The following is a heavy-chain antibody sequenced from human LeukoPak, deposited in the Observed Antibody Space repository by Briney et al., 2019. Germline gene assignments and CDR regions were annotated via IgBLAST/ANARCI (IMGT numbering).Heavy chain of an antibody. Sequence: SQTPSLTCAISGDSASSKTATWNWIRQSPSRGLEWLGRTYYRSKWYNDYAVSVKSRITINPDTSKNQFSLQLNSVTPEDTAVYYCARNTPDFGAHQRFDPWGQGTLVTVSS. CDR3: ARNTPDFGAHQRFDP. V-gene: IGHV6-1*01. CDR1: GDSASSKTAT. CDR2: TYYRSKWYN. J-gene: IGHJ5*02. D-gene: IGHD3-10*01.